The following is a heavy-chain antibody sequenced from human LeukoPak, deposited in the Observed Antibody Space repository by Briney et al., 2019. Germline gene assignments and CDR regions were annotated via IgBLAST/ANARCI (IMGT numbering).Heavy chain of an antibody. J-gene: IGHJ4*02. Sequence: SETLSLTCTVSGGSISSYYWSWIRQPPGKGLEWIGYIYYSGSTNYNPSLKSRVTISVDTSKNQFSLKLSSVTAADTAVYYCARSVGATRPPDYWGQGTLVTVSS. V-gene: IGHV4-59*01. CDR2: IYYSGST. CDR3: ARSVGATRPPDY. D-gene: IGHD1-26*01. CDR1: GGSISSYY.